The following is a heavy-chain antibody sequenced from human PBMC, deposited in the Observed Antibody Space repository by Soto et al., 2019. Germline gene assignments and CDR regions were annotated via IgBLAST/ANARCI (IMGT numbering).Heavy chain of an antibody. V-gene: IGHV4-4*02. D-gene: IGHD5-12*01. J-gene: IGHJ4*02. CDR3: ARGQMRRWLQLPFDY. CDR1: GGSISSSNW. CDR2: IYHSGST. Sequence: SETLSLTCAVSGGSISSSNWWSWVRQPPGKGLEWIGEIYHSGSTNYNPSLKSRVTISVDKSKNQFSLKLSSVTAADTAVYYCARGQMRRWLQLPFDYWGQGTLVTVSS.